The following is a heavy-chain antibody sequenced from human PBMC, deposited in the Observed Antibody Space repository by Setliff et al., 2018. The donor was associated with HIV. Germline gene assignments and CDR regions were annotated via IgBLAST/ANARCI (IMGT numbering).Heavy chain of an antibody. CDR1: GFTFSSYW. D-gene: IGHD3-22*01. J-gene: IGHJ6*03. CDR2: INWNGRST. CDR3: ARGGAYYSDSGGIYYYMDV. V-gene: IGHV3-20*04. Sequence: AGGSLRLSCAASGFTFSSYWMHWVRQAPGRGLGWVSGINWNGRSTGDADFVQGRFNISRDNAKNSLYLQMNSLGAEDTALYYCARGGAYYSDSGGIYYYMDVWGKGTTVTVSS.